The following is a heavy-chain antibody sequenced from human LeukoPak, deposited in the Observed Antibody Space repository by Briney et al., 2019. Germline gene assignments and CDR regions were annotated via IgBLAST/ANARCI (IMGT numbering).Heavy chain of an antibody. CDR3: LSWGGSGSYGDY. V-gene: IGHV3-23*01. CDR2: ISDNSGYT. CDR1: GFIFSNYA. J-gene: IGHJ4*02. Sequence: SGGSLRLSCAASGFIFSNYAMTWVRQAPGKGLEWVSTISDNSGYTYYADSVKGRFTISRDNSKNTLYLQMHSLRPEDTAVYYCLSWGGSGSYGDYWGQGILVTVSS. D-gene: IGHD3-10*01.